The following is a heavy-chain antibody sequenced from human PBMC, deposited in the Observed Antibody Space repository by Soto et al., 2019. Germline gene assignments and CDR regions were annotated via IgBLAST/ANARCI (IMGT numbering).Heavy chain of an antibody. CDR3: ASRIAVAGRHPVLLDAFDI. CDR1: GYSFTSYW. CDR2: IYPGDSDT. D-gene: IGHD6-19*01. V-gene: IGHV5-51*01. Sequence: GESLKISCKGSGYSFTSYWIGWVRQMPGKGLEWMGIIYPGDSDTRYSPSFQGQVTISAAKSISTAYLQWSSLKASDTAMYYCASRIAVAGRHPVLLDAFDIWGQGTMVTVSS. J-gene: IGHJ3*02.